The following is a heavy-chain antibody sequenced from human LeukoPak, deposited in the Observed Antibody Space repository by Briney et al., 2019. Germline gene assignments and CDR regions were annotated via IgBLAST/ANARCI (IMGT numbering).Heavy chain of an antibody. Sequence: GGSLRLSCAASGFTFSSYWMSWVRQAPGKGLEWVANIKQDGSEKYYVDSVKGRFTISRDNAKNSLYLQTNSLRAEDTAVYYCARGARSGYAKYWGQGTLVTVSS. CDR2: IKQDGSEK. CDR1: GFTFSSYW. D-gene: IGHD5-12*01. V-gene: IGHV3-7*01. J-gene: IGHJ4*02. CDR3: ARGARSGYAKY.